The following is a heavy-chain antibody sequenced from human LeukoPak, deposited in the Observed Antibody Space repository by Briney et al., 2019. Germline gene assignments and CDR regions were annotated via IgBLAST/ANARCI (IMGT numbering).Heavy chain of an antibody. CDR3: ARVKYSSSWYVDY. V-gene: IGHV4-61*02. D-gene: IGHD6-13*01. Sequence: SETLSLTCSVSGGSISSGSYYWSWIRQPAGKELEWIGRIYTSGSTNYNPSLKSRVTISVDTSKNQFSLKLSSVTAADTAVYYCARVKYSSSWYVDYWGQGTLVTVSS. J-gene: IGHJ4*02. CDR1: GGSISSGSYY. CDR2: IYTSGST.